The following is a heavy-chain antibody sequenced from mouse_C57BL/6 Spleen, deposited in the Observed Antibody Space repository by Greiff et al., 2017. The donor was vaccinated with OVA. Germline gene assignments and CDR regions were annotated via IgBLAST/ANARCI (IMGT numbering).Heavy chain of an antibody. V-gene: IGHV1-15*01. CDR2: IDPETGGT. CDR3: TRSRITTVSYWYFDV. Sequence: VQLQQSGAELVRPGASVTLSCKASGYTFTDYEMHWVKQTPVHGLEWIGAIDPETGGTAYNQKFTGKAILTADKSSSTAYMELRSLTSEDSAVYYCTRSRITTVSYWYFDVWGTGTTVTVSS. CDR1: GYTFTDYE. J-gene: IGHJ1*03. D-gene: IGHD1-1*01.